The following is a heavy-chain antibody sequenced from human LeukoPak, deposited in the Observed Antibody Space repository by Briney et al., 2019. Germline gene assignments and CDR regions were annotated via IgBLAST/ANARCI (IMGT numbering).Heavy chain of an antibody. CDR1: SGSINTRNYY. Sequence: SETLSLTCTVSSGSINTRNYYWSWIRQPPGKRLEWIGEINHSGSTNYNPSLKSRVTISVDTSKNQFSLKLSSVTAADTAVYYCARRGYGDLFDYWGQGTLVTVSS. J-gene: IGHJ4*02. V-gene: IGHV4-39*07. CDR2: INHSGST. D-gene: IGHD4-17*01. CDR3: ARRGYGDLFDY.